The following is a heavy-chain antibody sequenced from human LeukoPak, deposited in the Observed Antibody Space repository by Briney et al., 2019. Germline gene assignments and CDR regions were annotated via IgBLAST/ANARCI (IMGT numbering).Heavy chain of an antibody. CDR1: GFSFRSFS. Sequence: GGSLRLSCAASGFSFRSFSFNWVRQAPGKGLEWVSYISSSGSIVDYADSVKGRFTISRDNAKNSVRLQMNSLRAEDTAVYYCARGRLYSSSPTNWFDPWGQGTLVTVSS. J-gene: IGHJ5*02. D-gene: IGHD6-6*01. V-gene: IGHV3-48*01. CDR3: ARGRLYSSSPTNWFDP. CDR2: ISSSGSIV.